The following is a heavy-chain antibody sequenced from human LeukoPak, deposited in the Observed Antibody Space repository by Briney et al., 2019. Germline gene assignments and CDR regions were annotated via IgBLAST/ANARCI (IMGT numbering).Heavy chain of an antibody. V-gene: IGHV4-4*07. D-gene: IGHD3-9*01. CDR2: ESDTGRA. CDR3: ARGTDMTPLTGYYSFVY. CDR1: GGSRTGYY. J-gene: IGHJ4*02. Sequence: PSETLSLICTVSGGSRTGYYWTWIRQPAGKGLEWIGRESDTGRAYYNPSLERRVTISLDTSNNRFSLKVTSMTAADTAVYYCARGTDMTPLTGYYSFVYWGPGTLVSVSS.